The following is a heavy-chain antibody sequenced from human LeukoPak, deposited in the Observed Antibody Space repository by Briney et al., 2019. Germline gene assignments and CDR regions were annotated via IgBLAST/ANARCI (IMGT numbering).Heavy chain of an antibody. Sequence: ASVKVSCKASGHTFTDLGINGVRQAPGQGLEWMGSIVVYNGITNYAQKMQDRVTMTTDTSTGTAYMELRSLRYDDTAVYYCATGQYSGCYYFDYWGQGTLLTVSS. CDR3: ATGQYSGCYYFDY. CDR2: IVVYNGIT. CDR1: GHTFTDLG. V-gene: IGHV1-18*04. D-gene: IGHD1-26*01. J-gene: IGHJ4*02.